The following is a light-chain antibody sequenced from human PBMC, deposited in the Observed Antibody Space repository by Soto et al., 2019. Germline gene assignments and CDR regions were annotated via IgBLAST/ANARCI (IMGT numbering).Light chain of an antibody. V-gene: IGKV3-15*01. CDR2: GAS. CDR1: LKISTN. CDR3: QQLNSYPIT. J-gene: IGKJ5*01. Sequence: EIVMTQSPTTLSVSPGERATLSCRASLKISTNLAWYQQKPGQAPRLLIYGASTRATGIPARFSGSGSGTEFTLTISSLQPEDFATYYCQQLNSYPITFGQGTRLEIK.